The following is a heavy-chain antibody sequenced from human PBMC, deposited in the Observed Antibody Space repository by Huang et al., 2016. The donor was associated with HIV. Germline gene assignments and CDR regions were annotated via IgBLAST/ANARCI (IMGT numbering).Heavy chain of an antibody. V-gene: IGHV1-69*13. CDR3: AKRGGAWGSPYAFDL. CDR2: IIPRVCTR. D-gene: IGHD3-16*01. J-gene: IGHJ3*01. Sequence: QVQLVQSGAEVRKPGSSVKVSCRASGGSVNNFGINWVRQAPGQGLEGMGGIIPRVCTRNDAQRFKDRVTSAADETTGVVHLEVTSLRSDDTAVYFCAKRGGAWGSPYAFDLWGPGTMVTVSS. CDR1: GGSVNNFG.